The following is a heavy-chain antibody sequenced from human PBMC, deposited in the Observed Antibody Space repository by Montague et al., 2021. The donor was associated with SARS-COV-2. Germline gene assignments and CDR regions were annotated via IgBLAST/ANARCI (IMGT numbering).Heavy chain of an antibody. CDR3: ARGTQRVFVYDYDSGGYAFDY. CDR1: GGSFSGYY. CDR2: INHSGST. Sequence: SETLSLTCAVYGGSFSGYYWSWIRQPPGKGLEWIGEINHSGSTMYNPSLKSRVTISEDTSKNQLSLKLNSVTAADTAVYYCARGTQRVFVYDYDSGGYAFDYWGQGTMVTVSS. V-gene: IGHV4-34*01. D-gene: IGHD3-22*01. J-gene: IGHJ4*02.